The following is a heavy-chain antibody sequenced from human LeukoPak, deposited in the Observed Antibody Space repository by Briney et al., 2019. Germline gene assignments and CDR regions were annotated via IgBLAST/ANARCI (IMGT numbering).Heavy chain of an antibody. D-gene: IGHD3-10*01. Sequence: PGGSLRLSCAASGFTFSSYAMSWVCQAPGKGLEWVSAISGSGGSTYYADSVKGRFTISRDNSKNTLYLQMNSLRAEDTAVYYCAKDRNPRITMVRGTPGAFDIWGQGTMVTVSS. CDR1: GFTFSSYA. CDR2: ISGSGGST. CDR3: AKDRNPRITMVRGTPGAFDI. V-gene: IGHV3-23*01. J-gene: IGHJ3*02.